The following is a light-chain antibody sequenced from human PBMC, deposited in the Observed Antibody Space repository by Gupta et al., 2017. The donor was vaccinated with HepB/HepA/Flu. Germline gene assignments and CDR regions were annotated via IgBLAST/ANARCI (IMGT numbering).Light chain of an antibody. CDR2: DVY. CDR3: SSYTTTSAVEV. CDR1: TSDVGGYNH. J-gene: IGLJ2*01. V-gene: IGLV2-14*01. Sequence: HSALIQPASVSGSPGQPITISCTGTTSDVGGYNHVCWYQQYSGKAPKLIIYDVYYRPSGISNRFSGSKSGNTASLTISGLQSEDEANYYCSSYTTTSAVEVFGGGTKLTVL.